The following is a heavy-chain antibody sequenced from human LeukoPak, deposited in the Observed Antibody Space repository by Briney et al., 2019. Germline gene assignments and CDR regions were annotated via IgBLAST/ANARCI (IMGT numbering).Heavy chain of an antibody. Sequence: ASVKVSCKASGYTFTSYYMHWVRQAPGQGLEWMGIINPSGGSTSYAQKFQGRVTMTRDMSTSTVYMELSSLRSEDTAVYYCAAVYDSSGYYPPYYMDVWGKGTTVTISS. D-gene: IGHD3-22*01. V-gene: IGHV1-46*01. J-gene: IGHJ6*03. CDR3: AAVYDSSGYYPPYYMDV. CDR1: GYTFTSYY. CDR2: INPSGGST.